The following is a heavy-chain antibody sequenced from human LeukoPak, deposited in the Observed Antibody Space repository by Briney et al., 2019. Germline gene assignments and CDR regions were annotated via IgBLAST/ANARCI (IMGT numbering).Heavy chain of an antibody. CDR1: GYSINSGYY. J-gene: IGHJ6*03. Sequence: SETLSLTCTVSGYSINSGYYWSWIRQPAGKGLEWIGRIYTSGSTNYNPSLKSRVTMSVDTSKNQFSLKLSSVTAADTAVYYCARESGYYYYMDVWGKGTTVTVSS. CDR3: ARESGYYYYMDV. CDR2: IYTSGST. V-gene: IGHV4-4*07.